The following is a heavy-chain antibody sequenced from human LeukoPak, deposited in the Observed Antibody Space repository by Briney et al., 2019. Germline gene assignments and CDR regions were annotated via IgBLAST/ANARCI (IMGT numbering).Heavy chain of an antibody. J-gene: IGHJ4*02. CDR2: ISSSSSYI. CDR3: AREVQLERLGFGKEGSAFDY. CDR1: GFRFDDYG. D-gene: IGHD1-1*01. Sequence: PGGSLRLSCAASGFRFDDYGMTWVRQAPGKGLEWVSSISSSSSYIYYADSVKGRFTISRDNAKNSLYLQMNSLRAEDTAVYYCAREVQLERLGFGKEGSAFDYWGQGTLVTVSS. V-gene: IGHV3-21*01.